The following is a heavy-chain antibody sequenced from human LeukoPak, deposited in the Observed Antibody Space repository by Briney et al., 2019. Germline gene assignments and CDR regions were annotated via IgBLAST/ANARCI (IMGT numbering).Heavy chain of an antibody. Sequence: SETLSLTCTVSGGSISSYYWSWIRQPPGKGLDWIGYIYYSGSTNYNPSLKSRVTISVDTSKNQFSLKLSSVTAADTAVYYCARGIMITFGGVIDTPYYFDYWGQGTLVTVSS. V-gene: IGHV4-59*01. CDR2: IYYSGST. CDR1: GGSISSYY. D-gene: IGHD3-16*02. J-gene: IGHJ4*02. CDR3: ARGIMITFGGVIDTPYYFDY.